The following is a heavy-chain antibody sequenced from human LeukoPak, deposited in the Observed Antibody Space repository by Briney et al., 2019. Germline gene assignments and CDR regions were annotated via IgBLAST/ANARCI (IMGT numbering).Heavy chain of an antibody. CDR2: INPNSGGT. CDR1: GYTFTGYY. V-gene: IGHV1-2*02. J-gene: IGHJ4*02. Sequence: RASVKVSCKASGYTFTGYYMHWVRQAPGQGLEWMGWINPNSGGTNYAQKFQGRVTMTRDTSISTAYMELSRLRSDDTAVYYCARTPVLLWFGENGYFDYWGQGTLVTVSS. D-gene: IGHD3-10*01. CDR3: ARTPVLLWFGENGYFDY.